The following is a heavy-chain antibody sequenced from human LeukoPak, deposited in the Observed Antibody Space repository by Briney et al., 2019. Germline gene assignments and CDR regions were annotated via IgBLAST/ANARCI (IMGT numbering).Heavy chain of an antibody. V-gene: IGHV3-9*01. CDR3: ARDPTDYSSGHREYDY. Sequence: PGGSLRLSCAASGFTFDDYAMHWVRQAPGKGLEWVSGISWNSGSIGYADSVKGRFTISRDNARNSLYLQMNSLRAEDTALYYCARDPTDYSSGHREYDYWGQGTLVTVSS. J-gene: IGHJ4*02. CDR2: ISWNSGSI. D-gene: IGHD6-19*01. CDR1: GFTFDDYA.